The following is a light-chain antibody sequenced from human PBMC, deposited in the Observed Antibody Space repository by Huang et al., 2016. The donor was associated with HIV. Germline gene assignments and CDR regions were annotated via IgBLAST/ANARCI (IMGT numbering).Light chain of an antibody. V-gene: IGKV1-39*01. CDR3: QQSYSTPLT. J-gene: IGKJ4*01. CDR1: QNIETY. Sequence: DIQMTQSPSSLSSSVGDRVTITCRASQNIETYLNWYQQKPGKSPKLLIFAASILQSGVPSRFSCSGSGTDFTLTISSLQPEDFATFYCQQSYSTPLTFGGGTKVEI. CDR2: AAS.